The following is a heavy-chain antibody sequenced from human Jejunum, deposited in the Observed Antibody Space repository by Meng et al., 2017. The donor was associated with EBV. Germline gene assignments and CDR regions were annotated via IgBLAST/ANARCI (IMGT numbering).Heavy chain of an antibody. CDR3: ARYGSGSSALDP. D-gene: IGHD3-10*01. CDR1: GYTFPMYG. Sequence: QLHLVHSGTEVKKSGATVKVSCKASGYTFPMYGSSWVRQAPGQGLEWMGWISASNGDTNYAQKFQGRFTMYTETSTNTAYMELGSLRSDDTAVYYCARYGSGSSALDPWGQGTLVTVSS. V-gene: IGHV1-18*04. J-gene: IGHJ5*02. CDR2: ISASNGDT.